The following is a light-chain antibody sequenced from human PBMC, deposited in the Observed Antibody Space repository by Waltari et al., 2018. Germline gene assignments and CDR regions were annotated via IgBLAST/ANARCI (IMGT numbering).Light chain of an antibody. CDR2: LGS. Sequence: DIVMTQSPLSLPVTPGEPASISCRSSQSLLHANGHNYLDWYVQKPGQSPQVLIYLGSHRAAGVPDRFSGGGSGTDFTLTISRVEAEDVGVYYCMQTLQSPPAYTSGQGTKLEIK. CDR3: MQTLQSPPAYT. CDR1: QSLLHANGHNY. J-gene: IGKJ2*01. V-gene: IGKV2-28*01.